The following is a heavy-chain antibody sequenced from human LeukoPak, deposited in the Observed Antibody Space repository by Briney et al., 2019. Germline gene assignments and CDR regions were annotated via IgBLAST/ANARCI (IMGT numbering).Heavy chain of an antibody. V-gene: IGHV6-1*01. J-gene: IGHJ3*02. CDR1: GDSVSRNSAA. CDR3: ARAYSGSYYGAFDI. CDR2: TYCRSKWYN. Sequence: SQTLSLTCAISGDSVSRNSAAWNWIRQSPSRGLEWLGRTYCRSKWYNDYAVSVKSRITINPDTSKNQFSLQLNSVTPEDTAVYYCARAYSGSYYGAFDIWGQGTMVTVSS. D-gene: IGHD1-26*01.